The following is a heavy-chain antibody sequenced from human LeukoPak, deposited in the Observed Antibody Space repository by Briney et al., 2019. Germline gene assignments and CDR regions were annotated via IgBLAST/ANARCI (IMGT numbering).Heavy chain of an antibody. CDR3: ARVVGNSWLDS. Sequence: SETLSLTCTVSGGSVSSTSYYWSWIRQPPGKGLEWIGYIYYSGSTKYNPSLKSRVTISVDTSKNQLSLKLISVTAADTAVYYCARVVGNSWLDSWGQGTLVTVSA. V-gene: IGHV4-61*01. CDR1: GGSVSSTSYY. J-gene: IGHJ5*01. CDR2: IYYSGST.